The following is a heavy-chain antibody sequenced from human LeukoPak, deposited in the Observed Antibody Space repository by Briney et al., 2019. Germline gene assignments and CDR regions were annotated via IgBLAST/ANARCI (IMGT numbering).Heavy chain of an antibody. CDR1: GGTFSSYA. CDR2: IIPIFGTA. D-gene: IGHD1-26*01. J-gene: IGHJ4*02. V-gene: IGHV1-69*05. CDR3: ASYEWELLRGYFDY. Sequence: GSSVKVSCKASGGTFSSYAISWVRQAPGQGLEWMGRIIPIFGTANYAQKFQGRVTITTDESTSTASMELSSLRSEATAVYYCASYEWELLRGYFDYWGQGTLVTVSS.